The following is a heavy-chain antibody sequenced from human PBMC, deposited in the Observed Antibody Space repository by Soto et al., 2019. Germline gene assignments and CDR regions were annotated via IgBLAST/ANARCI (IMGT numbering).Heavy chain of an antibody. CDR2: IYVTGAV. CDR1: GAALNSGNYY. J-gene: IGHJ5*02. V-gene: IGHV4-31*03. Sequence: SETLSLTCSVSGAALNSGNYYWSWIRQVPGKGLEWIGHIYVTGAVDYNPSLRDRITISQATSERQFSLNLRLVTAADTAVYYCARLRIATNSYKWFDPWGQGTMVTVYS. CDR3: ARLRIATNSYKWFDP. D-gene: IGHD2-21*01.